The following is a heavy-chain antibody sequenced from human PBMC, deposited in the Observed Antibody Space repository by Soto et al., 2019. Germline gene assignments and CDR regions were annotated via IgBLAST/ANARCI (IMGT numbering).Heavy chain of an antibody. CDR1: GGTFGNSA. CDR2: IIPILPTP. D-gene: IGHD2-15*01. CDR3: ARDKDRQQLGGNYYYGIDV. Sequence: QVQLVQSGAEVKKPGSSVTVSCKASGGTFGNSAISWVRQAPGQGLEWMGGIIPILPTPDYAQKFQGRVTITADESTTTAYMELTSLQSEDTAVYYCARDKDRQQLGGNYYYGIDVWGQGTTVTVSS. J-gene: IGHJ6*02. V-gene: IGHV1-69*12.